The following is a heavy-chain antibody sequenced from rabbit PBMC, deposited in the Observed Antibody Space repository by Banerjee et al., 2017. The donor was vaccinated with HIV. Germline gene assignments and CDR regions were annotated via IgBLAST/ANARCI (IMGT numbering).Heavy chain of an antibody. D-gene: IGHD1-1*01. CDR2: INSNTGNT. V-gene: IGHV1S40*01. CDR1: GFTLSNYW. J-gene: IGHJ3*01. CDR3: ARGTSSSAYYSGSLNV. Sequence: QSLEESGGDLVKPGASLTLTCKASGFTLSNYWICWVRQAPGKGLEWIACINSNTGNTVYASWAKGPFTISKTSSTTVTLQMTSLTAADTASYFCARGTSSSAYYSGSLNVWGQGTLVTVS.